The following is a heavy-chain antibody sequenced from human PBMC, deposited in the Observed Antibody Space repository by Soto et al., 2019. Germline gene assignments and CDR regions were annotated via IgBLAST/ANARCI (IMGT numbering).Heavy chain of an antibody. J-gene: IGHJ6*02. CDR1: GFTFSSYW. Sequence: GGSLRLSCADSGFTFSSYWMSWVRQAPGKGLEWVANIKQDGSEKYYVDSVKGRFTISRDNAKNSLYLHMNSLRAEDMAVYYCARAYGMDVWGQGTTVTVSS. V-gene: IGHV3-7*03. CDR2: IKQDGSEK. CDR3: ARAYGMDV.